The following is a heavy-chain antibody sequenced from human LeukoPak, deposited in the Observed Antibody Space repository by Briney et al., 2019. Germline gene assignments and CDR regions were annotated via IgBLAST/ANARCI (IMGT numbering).Heavy chain of an antibody. J-gene: IGHJ4*02. CDR1: GGSISSYY. V-gene: IGHV4-59*08. Sequence: PSETLSLTCTVSGGSISSYYWSWIRQPPGKGLEWIGYIYYSGSTNYNPSLKSRVTISVDTSKNQFSLRLSSVTAADTAVYYCASENCSGTSCSSFDYWGQGTLVTVSS. CDR2: IYYSGST. D-gene: IGHD2-2*01. CDR3: ASENCSGTSCSSFDY.